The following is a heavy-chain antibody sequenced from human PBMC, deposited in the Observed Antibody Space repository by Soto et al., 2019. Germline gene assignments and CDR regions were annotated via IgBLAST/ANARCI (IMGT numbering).Heavy chain of an antibody. CDR3: ARVWVAAADAFDI. Sequence: SVKVSCKASGGTFSSYAISWVRQAPGQGLEWMGGIIPIFGTANYAQKFQGRVTITADESTSTAYMELSSLRSEDTAVYYCARVWVAAADAFDICGQGTIVTVSS. J-gene: IGHJ3*02. D-gene: IGHD6-25*01. V-gene: IGHV1-69*13. CDR2: IIPIFGTA. CDR1: GGTFSSYA.